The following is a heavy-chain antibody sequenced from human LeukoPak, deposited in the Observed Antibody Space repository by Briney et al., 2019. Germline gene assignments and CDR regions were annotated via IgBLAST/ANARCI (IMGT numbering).Heavy chain of an antibody. V-gene: IGHV1-2*02. CDR3: ARPYSSGWYGFDY. CDR2: INPNSGGT. D-gene: IGHD6-19*01. Sequence: ASVKVSCKASGYTFTGYYMHWVRQAPGQGLEWMGWINPNSGGTNYAQKFQGRVTMTRDTSISTAYMELSRLRSDDTVVCYCARPYSSGWYGFDYWGQGTLVTVSS. J-gene: IGHJ4*02. CDR1: GYTFTGYY.